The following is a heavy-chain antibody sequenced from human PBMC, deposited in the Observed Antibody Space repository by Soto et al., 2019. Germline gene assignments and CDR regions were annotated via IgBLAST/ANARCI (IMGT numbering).Heavy chain of an antibody. V-gene: IGHV1-46*03. CDR2: INPSGGST. D-gene: IGHD5-18*01. J-gene: IGHJ4*02. Sequence: ASVKVSCKASGYTFTSYYMHWVRQAPGQGLEWMGIINPSGGSTSYAQKFQGRVTMTRDTSTSTVYMELSSLRSEDTAVYYCARERPETAMATGLDYWGKGTLVTVSS. CDR1: GYTFTSYY. CDR3: ARERPETAMATGLDY.